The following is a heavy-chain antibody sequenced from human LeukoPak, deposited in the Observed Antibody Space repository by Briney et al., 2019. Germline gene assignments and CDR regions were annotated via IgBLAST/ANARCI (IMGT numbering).Heavy chain of an antibody. V-gene: IGHV1-18*04. CDR3: ARHSGSGWQALGY. J-gene: IGHJ4*02. Sequence: ASVKVSCKASGYTFSNYGISWVRQAPGPGLEWMGWTSYNGNTNYEHKLQDRVNMTTDTSTTTAYMELRSLESDDTAVYYCARHSGSGWQALGYWGQGTLVTVPS. CDR2: TSYNGNT. CDR1: GYTFSNYG. D-gene: IGHD6-19*01.